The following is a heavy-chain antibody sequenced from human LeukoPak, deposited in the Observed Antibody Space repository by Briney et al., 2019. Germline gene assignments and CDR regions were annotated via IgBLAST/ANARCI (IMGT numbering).Heavy chain of an antibody. Sequence: PGGSLRLSCAASGFTFSSYSMNWVRQAPGKGLEWVSSISSSSSYIYYADSVKGRFTISRDNAKNSLYLQMNSLRAEDTAVYYCARKTYGSWEDAFDIWGQGTMVTVSS. CDR1: GFTFSSYS. V-gene: IGHV3-21*01. CDR3: ARKTYGSWEDAFDI. D-gene: IGHD1-26*01. CDR2: ISSSSSYI. J-gene: IGHJ3*02.